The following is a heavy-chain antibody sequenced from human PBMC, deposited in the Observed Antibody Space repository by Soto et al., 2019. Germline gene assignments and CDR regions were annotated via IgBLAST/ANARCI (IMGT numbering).Heavy chain of an antibody. J-gene: IGHJ5*02. CDR2: IIPILGIA. V-gene: IGHV1-69*02. CDR1: GGTFSNYN. CDR3: ARGQQLVDSWFDP. Sequence: QVQLVQSGAEVKKPGSSVKVSCKASGGTFSNYNISWVRQAPGQGLEWMGRIIPILGIANYAQKFQGRVTITADKSTSTAYMELSSLRSEDTAVYYCARGQQLVDSWFDPWGQGTLVTVSS. D-gene: IGHD6-13*01.